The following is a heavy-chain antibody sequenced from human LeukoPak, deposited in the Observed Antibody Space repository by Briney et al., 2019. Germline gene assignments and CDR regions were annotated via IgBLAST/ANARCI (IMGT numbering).Heavy chain of an antibody. V-gene: IGHV4-59*08. CDR1: GGSLTSYY. D-gene: IGHD4-17*01. J-gene: IGHJ4*02. CDR3: ARLAPVAHSGDYLGYFDY. CDR2: VFYTGSA. Sequence: SETLSLTCTVSGGSLTSYYWTWVRQPPGKGLEWFGYVFYTGSANYNPSLMSRVTILVDTSKNQFSLNLNSVTAADTAVYYCARLAPVAHSGDYLGYFDYWGQGTLVTVSS.